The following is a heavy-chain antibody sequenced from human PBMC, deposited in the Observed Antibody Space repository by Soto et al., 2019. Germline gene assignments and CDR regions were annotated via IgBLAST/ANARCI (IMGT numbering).Heavy chain of an antibody. D-gene: IGHD4-17*01. CDR3: ARHYGDYRGNFDY. Sequence: EVQLVESGGGLVQPGGSLRLSCAASGFTVSSNYMSWVRQAPGKGLEWVSVIYSGGSTYYADSVKGRFTISTHKSKNTLYRQMNSLRAEDTAVYYCARHYGDYRGNFDYWGQGTLVTVSS. CDR1: GFTVSSNY. CDR2: IYSGGST. J-gene: IGHJ4*02. V-gene: IGHV3-53*04.